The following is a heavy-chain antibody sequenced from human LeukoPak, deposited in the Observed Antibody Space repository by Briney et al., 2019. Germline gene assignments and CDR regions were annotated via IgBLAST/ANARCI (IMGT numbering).Heavy chain of an antibody. Sequence: WVRQAPGQGLEWLGRTYYRSKWYNDYAVSVKSRITINPDTSKNQFSLQLNSVTPEDTAVYYCARYYTGYSSSWAPYYYYYGMDVWGQGTTVTVSS. J-gene: IGHJ6*02. CDR3: ARYYTGYSSSWAPYYYYYGMDV. V-gene: IGHV6-1*01. CDR2: TYYRSKWYN. D-gene: IGHD6-13*01.